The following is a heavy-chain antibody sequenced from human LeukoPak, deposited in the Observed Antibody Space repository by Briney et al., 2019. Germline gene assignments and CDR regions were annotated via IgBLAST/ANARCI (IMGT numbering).Heavy chain of an antibody. CDR3: ARDRGSSGWPIFDR. Sequence: GGSLRLSCAAPGFAFHDYNMNWVRQAPGKGLEWLSYINSDSGGILYADSVKGRFTISRDNAWDSLYLQMNSLRVEDTAVYYCARDRGSSGWPIFDRWGQGALVTVSS. CDR1: GFAFHDYN. D-gene: IGHD6-19*01. CDR2: INSDSGGI. J-gene: IGHJ4*02. V-gene: IGHV3-48*01.